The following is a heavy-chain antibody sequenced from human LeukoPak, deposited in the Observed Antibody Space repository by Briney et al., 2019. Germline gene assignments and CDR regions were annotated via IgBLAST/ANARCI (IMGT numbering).Heavy chain of an antibody. D-gene: IGHD1-14*01. V-gene: IGHV3-53*01. J-gene: IGHJ4*02. CDR1: GLTVITND. CDR3: ARGVEPLAANTLAY. CDR2: LYSDGNT. Sequence: GGSLRLSCAASGLTVITNDMTWVRQAPGKGLEWVSVLYSDGNTKYADSVQGRLTISRDNSKNTLYLEMNSLSPDDTAVYYCARGVEPLAANTLAYWGQGTLVTVSS.